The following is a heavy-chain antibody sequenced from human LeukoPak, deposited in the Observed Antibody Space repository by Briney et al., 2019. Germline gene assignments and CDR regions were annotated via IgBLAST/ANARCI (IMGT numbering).Heavy chain of an antibody. CDR1: GGSISSYY. D-gene: IGHD2-15*01. CDR2: FYYSGGT. V-gene: IGHV4-59*01. Sequence: SETPSLTCTVSGGSISSYYWSWIRQPPGKGLEWIGYFYYSGGTNYNPSLKSRVTISVDTSKNQFSLKLSPVTAADTAVYYCARSSGRVAATPFDYWGQGTLVTVSS. CDR3: ARSSGRVAATPFDY. J-gene: IGHJ4*02.